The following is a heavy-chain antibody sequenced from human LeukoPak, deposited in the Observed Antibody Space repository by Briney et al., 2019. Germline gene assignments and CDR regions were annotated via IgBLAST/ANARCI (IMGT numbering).Heavy chain of an antibody. V-gene: IGHV3-15*01. CDR2: IKNKTDGGTT. Sequence: GGSLRLSCAASGFTFSNAWMSWVRQAPGKGLEWVGRIKNKTDGGTTDYAAPVKGRFTISRDDSKNTLYLQMNSLKTEDTAVYYCTTDPSPLDYWGQGTLVTVSS. J-gene: IGHJ4*02. CDR1: GFTFSNAW. CDR3: TTDPSPLDY.